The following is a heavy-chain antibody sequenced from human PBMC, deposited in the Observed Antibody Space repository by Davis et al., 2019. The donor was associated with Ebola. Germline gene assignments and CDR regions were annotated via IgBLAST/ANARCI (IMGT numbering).Heavy chain of an antibody. CDR2: LGTSSDT. CDR3: AKGKLRFLELSVFDH. J-gene: IGHJ4*02. D-gene: IGHD3-3*01. V-gene: IGHV3-23*01. Sequence: GESLKISCAASGFIFRSYVMSWVRQAPGKGLEWVSTLGTSSDTYYADSVKGRFTLSRDNSRNTLYLQMNSLRVDDTAVYYCAKGKLRFLELSVFDHWGQGTLVTV. CDR1: GFIFRSYV.